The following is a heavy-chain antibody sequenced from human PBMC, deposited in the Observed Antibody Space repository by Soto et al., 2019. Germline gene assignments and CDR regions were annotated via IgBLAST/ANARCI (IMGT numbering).Heavy chain of an antibody. CDR2: ISGGGEKS. CDR1: GFTFKSWG. J-gene: IGHJ4*02. V-gene: IGHV3-23*01. Sequence: GGSLSLSCAASGFTFKSWGLSWVCQAPGKGLEWVSGISGGGEKSYYADSVKGRFTISRDNSKNTVSLQRNSLIVADTALYYCANCDCGGAWGVNHYDHWGQGTQVTVSS. D-gene: IGHD2-21*01. CDR3: ANCDCGGAWGVNHYDH.